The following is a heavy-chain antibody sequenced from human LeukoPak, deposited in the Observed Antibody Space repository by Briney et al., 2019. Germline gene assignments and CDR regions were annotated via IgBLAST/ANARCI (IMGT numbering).Heavy chain of an antibody. D-gene: IGHD6-13*01. CDR1: GGSFSGYY. J-gene: IGHJ1*01. Sequence: SETLSLTCAVYGGSFSGYYWSWIRQPPGKGLEWIGEINHSGSTNYNPSLKSRVTISVDTSKNQFSLKLSSVTAADTAVYYCAREGGPSSWRKYFQHWGQGTLVTVSS. CDR3: AREGGPSSWRKYFQH. V-gene: IGHV4-34*01. CDR2: INHSGST.